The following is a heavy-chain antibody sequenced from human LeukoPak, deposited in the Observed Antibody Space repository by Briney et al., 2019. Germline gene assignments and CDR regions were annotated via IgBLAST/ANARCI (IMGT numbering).Heavy chain of an antibody. CDR3: AKWSAWINTAMVTSNFDY. CDR1: GFTFSSYE. Sequence: GGSLRLSCAASGFTFSSYEMNWVRQAPGKGLEWVSYISSSGSTIYYADSVKGRFTISRDNSKNTLYLQMNSLRAEDTAVYYCAKWSAWINTAMVTSNFDYWGQGTLVTVSS. J-gene: IGHJ4*02. D-gene: IGHD5-18*01. V-gene: IGHV3-48*03. CDR2: ISSSGSTI.